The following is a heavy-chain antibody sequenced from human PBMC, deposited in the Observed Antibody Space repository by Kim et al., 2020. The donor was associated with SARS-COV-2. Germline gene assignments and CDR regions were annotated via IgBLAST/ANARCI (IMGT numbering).Heavy chain of an antibody. V-gene: IGHV3-21*01. CDR1: GFTFSSYS. CDR2: ISSSSSYI. J-gene: IGHJ4*02. CDR3: AREVFGDSSRGY. Sequence: GGSLRLSCAASGFTFSSYSMNWVRQAPGKGLEWVSSISSSSSYIYYADSVKGRFTISRDNAKNSLYLQMNSLRAEDTAVYYCAREVFGDSSRGYWGQGTLVTVSS. D-gene: IGHD6-19*01.